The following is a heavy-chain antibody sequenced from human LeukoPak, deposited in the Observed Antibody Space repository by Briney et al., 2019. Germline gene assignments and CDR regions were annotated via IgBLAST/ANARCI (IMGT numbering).Heavy chain of an antibody. D-gene: IGHD5-24*01. CDR2: IRSGGNT. Sequence: PGGSLRLSCAASGFSVSSNYMSWVRQAPGKGLEWVSVIRSGGNTEHADSVKGRFTISRDNSKNTLYLQMNSLRADDTAVYYCAKEFSFRDGYNHGFDNRGQGTLVTVSS. J-gene: IGHJ4*02. CDR1: GFSVSSNY. CDR3: AKEFSFRDGYNHGFDN. V-gene: IGHV3-53*01.